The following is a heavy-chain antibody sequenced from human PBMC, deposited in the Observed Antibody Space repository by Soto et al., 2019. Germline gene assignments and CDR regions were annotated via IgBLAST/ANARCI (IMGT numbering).Heavy chain of an antibody. CDR1: GYTFTSYY. CDR2: INPSGGST. CDR3: ARDTVSGYYDSSGLGYGMDV. V-gene: IGHV1-46*01. J-gene: IGHJ6*02. Sequence: ASVKGSCKASGYTFTSYYMHWVRQAPGQGLEWMGIINPSGGSTSYAQKFQGRVTMTRDTSTSTVYMELSSLRSEDTAVYYCARDTVSGYYDSSGLGYGMDVWGQGTTVTVSS. D-gene: IGHD3-22*01.